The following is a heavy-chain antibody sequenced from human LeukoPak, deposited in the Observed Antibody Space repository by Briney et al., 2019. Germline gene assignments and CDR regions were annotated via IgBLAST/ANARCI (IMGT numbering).Heavy chain of an antibody. D-gene: IGHD6-19*01. CDR2: IYTSGST. CDR1: GGSISSYY. V-gene: IGHV4-4*07. J-gene: IGHJ4*02. Sequence: PSETLSLTCTVSGGSISSYYWSWIRQPAGKGLEWIGRIYTSGSTNYNPSLKSRVTMSVDTPKNQFSLKLSSVTAADTAVYYCAREVNKQWLVLDYFDYWGQGTLVTVSS. CDR3: AREVNKQWLVLDYFDY.